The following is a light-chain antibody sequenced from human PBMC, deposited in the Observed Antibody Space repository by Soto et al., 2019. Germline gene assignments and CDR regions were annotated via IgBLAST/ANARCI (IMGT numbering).Light chain of an antibody. CDR2: GTS. Sequence: EVVMTQSPATLSVSPGERATLSCRASQSVGSTLAWYQQKPGQAPRVLIYGTSSRATGIRARFSGSGSGTEFSLTISSLQSEDFAVYCCHQYSLWPYTFGQGTKLEIK. CDR3: HQYSLWPYT. V-gene: IGKV3-15*01. CDR1: QSVGST. J-gene: IGKJ2*01.